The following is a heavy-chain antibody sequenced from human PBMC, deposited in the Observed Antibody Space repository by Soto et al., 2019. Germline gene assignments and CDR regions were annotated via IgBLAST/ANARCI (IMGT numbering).Heavy chain of an antibody. CDR3: ARDRPWGATSTDFDY. CDR2: ISAYNGNT. CDR1: GYTFTSYG. Sequence: VASVKVSCKASGYTFTSYGISWVRQAPGQGLEWMGWISAYNGNTNYAQKLQGRVTMTTDTSTSTAYMELRSLRSDDTAVYYCARDRPWGATSTDFDYWGQGTLVTVSS. D-gene: IGHD1-26*01. J-gene: IGHJ4*02. V-gene: IGHV1-18*01.